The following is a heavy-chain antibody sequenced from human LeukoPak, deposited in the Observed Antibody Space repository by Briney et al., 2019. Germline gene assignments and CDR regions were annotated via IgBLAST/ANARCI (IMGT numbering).Heavy chain of an antibody. CDR2: INPNSGGT. V-gene: IGHV1-2*02. J-gene: IGHJ4*02. D-gene: IGHD2-2*01. CDR3: ARNPSQERYQAYYFDY. CDR1: GYTFTGYY. Sequence: ASVKVSCKASGYTFTGYYVHWVRQAPGQGLEWMGWINPNSGGTNYAQKFQGRVTMTRDTSISTAYMELSRLRSDDTAVYYCARNPSQERYQAYYFDYWGQGTLVTVSS.